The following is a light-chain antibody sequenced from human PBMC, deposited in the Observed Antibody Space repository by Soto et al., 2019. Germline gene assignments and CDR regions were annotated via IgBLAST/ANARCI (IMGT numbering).Light chain of an antibody. CDR3: QQYGSWPPWT. Sequence: EIVMTQSPATLSASPGERAALSCRASQSVSSYLAWYQQKPGQAPRLLMYGGSTRATGIPARFSGSGSGTEFTLTISSLQSEDFAVYYCQQYGSWPPWTFGQGTKVEIK. CDR2: GGS. CDR1: QSVSSY. V-gene: IGKV3-15*01. J-gene: IGKJ1*01.